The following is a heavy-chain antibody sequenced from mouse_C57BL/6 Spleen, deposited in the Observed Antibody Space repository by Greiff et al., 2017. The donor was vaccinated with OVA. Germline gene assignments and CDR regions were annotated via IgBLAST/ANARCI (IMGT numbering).Heavy chain of an antibody. CDR1: GFNIKNTY. CDR2: IDPANGNT. V-gene: IGHV14-3*01. J-gene: IGHJ3*01. CDR3: ACYYYGSSYGAWFAY. Sequence: VQLKESVAELVRPGASVKLSCTASGFNIKNTYMHWVKQRPEQGLEWIGRIDPANGNTKYAPKVQGKATITADTSSNTAYLQLSSLTSEDTAIYYCACYYYGSSYGAWFAYWGQGTLVTVSA. D-gene: IGHD1-1*01.